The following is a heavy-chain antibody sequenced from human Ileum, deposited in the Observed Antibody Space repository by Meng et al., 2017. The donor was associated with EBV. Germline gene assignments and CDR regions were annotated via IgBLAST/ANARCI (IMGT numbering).Heavy chain of an antibody. J-gene: IGHJ4*02. CDR1: GGTFSSYA. Sequence: QVQLVQSGAEVKTPGSSVKVSCTASGGTFSSYAISWARQAPGQGLEWMGGIIPILGIANYAQKFQGRVTITADKSTSTAYMELSSLRSDDTAVYYCARERPGGMATTPYFDYWGQGTLVTVAS. D-gene: IGHD5-24*01. CDR2: IIPILGIA. V-gene: IGHV1-69*10. CDR3: ARERPGGMATTPYFDY.